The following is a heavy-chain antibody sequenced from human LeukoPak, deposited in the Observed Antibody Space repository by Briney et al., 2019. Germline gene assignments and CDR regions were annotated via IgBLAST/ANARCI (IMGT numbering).Heavy chain of an antibody. Sequence: GGSLRLSCAASGFTFSDYYMSWIRQAPGKGLEWVSYISSSGSTIYYADSVKGRFTISRDNAKNSLYLQMNSLRAEDTAVYYCARSRTPNYDILTGYLGYYYYYMDVWGKGTTVTISS. CDR2: ISSSGSTI. J-gene: IGHJ6*03. D-gene: IGHD3-9*01. CDR3: ARSRTPNYDILTGYLGYYYYYMDV. CDR1: GFTFSDYY. V-gene: IGHV3-11*01.